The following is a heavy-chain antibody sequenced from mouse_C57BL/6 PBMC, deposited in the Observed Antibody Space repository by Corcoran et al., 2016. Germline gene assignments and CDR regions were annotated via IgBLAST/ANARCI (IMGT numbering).Heavy chain of an antibody. CDR1: GYTFTDYY. Sequence: QIQLQQSGPELVKPGASVKISCKASGYTFTDYYINWVKQRPGQGLEWIGWMYPGSGNTKYNEKFKGKATLTVDTSSSTAYMQLSSLTSEDSAVYFCARQQIYYGNPYAMDYWGQRTSVTVSS. D-gene: IGHD2-1*01. J-gene: IGHJ4*01. CDR2: MYPGSGNT. V-gene: IGHV1-84*01. CDR3: ARQQIYYGNPYAMDY.